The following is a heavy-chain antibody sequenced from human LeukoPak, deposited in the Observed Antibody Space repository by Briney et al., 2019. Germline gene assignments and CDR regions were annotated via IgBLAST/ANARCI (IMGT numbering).Heavy chain of an antibody. D-gene: IGHD2-15*01. CDR2: ISSSSSTI. CDR1: GFTFSSYS. J-gene: IGHJ4*02. CDR3: ARGPAAVVVVPDY. Sequence: GGSLRLSCAASGFTFSSYSMNWVRQAPGKGLEWVSYISSSSSTIYYADSVKGRFTISRDNAKNSLYLQMNSLRAEDTAVYYCARGPAAVVVVPDYWGQGTLVTVSS. V-gene: IGHV3-48*01.